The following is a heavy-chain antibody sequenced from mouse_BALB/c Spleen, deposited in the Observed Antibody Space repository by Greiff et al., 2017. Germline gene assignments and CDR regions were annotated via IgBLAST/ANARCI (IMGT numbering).Heavy chain of an antibody. J-gene: IGHJ2*01. D-gene: IGHD1-1*01. Sequence: QVQLQQSGAELVRPGASVTLSCKASGYTFTDYEMHWVKQTPVHGLEWIGAIDPETGGTAYNQKFKGKATLTADKSSSTAYMELRSLTSEDSAVYYCTRERDYGRTDWGQGTTLTVSS. CDR1: GYTFTDYE. CDR2: IDPETGGT. CDR3: TRERDYGRTD. V-gene: IGHV1-15*01.